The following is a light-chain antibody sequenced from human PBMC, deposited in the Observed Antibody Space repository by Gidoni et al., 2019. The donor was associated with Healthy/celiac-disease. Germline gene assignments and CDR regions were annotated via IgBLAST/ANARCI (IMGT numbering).Light chain of an antibody. Sequence: QSALTQPASVSGSPGQSITISCTGTSSDVGFDNYVSWYQQHPGKATKLMIYEVSNRPSGVSNRFSGSKSGNTASLTISGLQAEDEAEYYCSSYTSSSKVVFGGGTKLTVL. CDR2: EVS. J-gene: IGLJ2*01. CDR1: SSDVGFDNY. V-gene: IGLV2-14*01. CDR3: SSYTSSSKVV.